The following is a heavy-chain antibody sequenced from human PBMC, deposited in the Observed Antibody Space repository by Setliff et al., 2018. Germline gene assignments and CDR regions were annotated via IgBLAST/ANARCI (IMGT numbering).Heavy chain of an antibody. CDR1: GFTFSTYR. V-gene: IGHV3-33*08. D-gene: IGHD2-15*01. CDR2: IWDDGVKR. J-gene: IGHJ4*02. CDR3: ARTCSGSGCYAGLES. Sequence: PGESLKISCAASGFTFSTYRMHWVRQAPGKGLEWVAVIWDDGVKRYHADSVKGRLTISRDNSKNTLYLQMNSLRPEDTAVYYCARTCSGSGCYAGLESWGQGTPVTVSS.